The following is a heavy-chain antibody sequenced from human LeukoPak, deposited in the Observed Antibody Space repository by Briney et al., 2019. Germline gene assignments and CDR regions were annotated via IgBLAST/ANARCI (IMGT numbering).Heavy chain of an antibody. D-gene: IGHD3-22*01. Sequence: GASVKVSCKASGGTFSSYAISWVRQAPGQGLEWMGWINPNSGGTNYAQKFQGRVTMTRDTSISTAYMELSRLRSDDTAVYYCARGVFDSSGRYYFDYWGQGTLVTVSS. V-gene: IGHV1-2*02. CDR2: INPNSGGT. J-gene: IGHJ4*02. CDR1: GGTFSSYA. CDR3: ARGVFDSSGRYYFDY.